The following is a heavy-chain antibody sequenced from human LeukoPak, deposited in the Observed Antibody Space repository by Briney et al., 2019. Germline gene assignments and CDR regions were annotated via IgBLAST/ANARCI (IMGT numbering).Heavy chain of an antibody. CDR2: IYYSGST. Sequence: SETLSLTCTVSGGSISSYYWSWIRQPPGKGLEWIGYIYYSGSTNYNPSLKSRVTISVDTSKNQFSLKLSSVTAAGTAVYYCARHQVDYGDYVNAFDIWGQGTMVTVSP. CDR1: GGSISSYY. D-gene: IGHD4-17*01. CDR3: ARHQVDYGDYVNAFDI. V-gene: IGHV4-59*08. J-gene: IGHJ3*02.